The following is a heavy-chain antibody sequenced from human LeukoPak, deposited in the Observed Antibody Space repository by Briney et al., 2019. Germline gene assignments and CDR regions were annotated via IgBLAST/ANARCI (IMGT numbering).Heavy chain of an antibody. CDR3: ARDIKYCSGGSCYNWFDP. D-gene: IGHD2-15*01. J-gene: IGHJ5*02. Sequence: KPSETLSLTCAVYGGSFSGYYWSWIRQPPGKGLEWIGEINHSGSTNYNPSLKSRVTISVDASKNQFSLKLSSVTAADTAVYYCARDIKYCSGGSCYNWFDPWGQGTLVTVSS. V-gene: IGHV4-34*01. CDR2: INHSGST. CDR1: GGSFSGYY.